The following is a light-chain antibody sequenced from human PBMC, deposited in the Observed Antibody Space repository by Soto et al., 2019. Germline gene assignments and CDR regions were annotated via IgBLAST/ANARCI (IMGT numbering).Light chain of an antibody. CDR2: AAS. CDR1: QCISSY. J-gene: IGKJ1*01. V-gene: IGKV1-9*01. CDR3: QHYNSYSEA. Sequence: DIQLTQSPSFLSAAVGDRVTITCRASQCISSYLAWYQQKPGKAPKLLIYAASTLQSGVPSRFSGSGSGTDFTLTISSLQPEDFATYYCQHYNSYSEAFGQGTKVDIK.